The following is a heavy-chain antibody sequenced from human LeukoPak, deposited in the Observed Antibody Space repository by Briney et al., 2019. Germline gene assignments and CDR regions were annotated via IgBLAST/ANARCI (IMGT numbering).Heavy chain of an antibody. J-gene: IGHJ4*02. CDR1: GFTFCRYS. CDR3: ERSRHVTIDSLRIY. V-gene: IGHV3-21*01. CDR2: ISSGSSDI. D-gene: IGHD5-24*01. Sequence: RGCLRVSCAASGFTFCRYSMNWVRQALGEGLEWVSSISSGSSDIDYADSVKGRCTISRDNAKNSLYLQMNSLRADDTAVYYCERSRHVTIDSLRIYWGQGTVVTVSS.